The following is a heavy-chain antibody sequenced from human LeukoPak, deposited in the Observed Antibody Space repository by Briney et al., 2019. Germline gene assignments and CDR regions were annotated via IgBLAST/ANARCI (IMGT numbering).Heavy chain of an antibody. CDR1: GFTFSNAW. D-gene: IGHD3-3*01. CDR2: IKSKTDGGTT. Sequence: GGSLRLSCAASGFTFSNAWMSWVRQAPGKGLEWVGRIKSKTDGGTTDYAAPVKGRFTISRDDSKNTLYLQMISLKTEDAAVYYCTTDSYYDFWSGYWRFDPWGQGTLVTVSS. V-gene: IGHV3-15*01. J-gene: IGHJ5*02. CDR3: TTDSYYDFWSGYWRFDP.